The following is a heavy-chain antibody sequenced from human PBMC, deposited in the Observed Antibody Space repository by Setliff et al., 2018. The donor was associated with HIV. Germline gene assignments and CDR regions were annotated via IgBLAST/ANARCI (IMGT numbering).Heavy chain of an antibody. V-gene: IGHV4-59*11. J-gene: IGHJ3*02. CDR2: IYYSGIT. Sequence: PSETLSLTCTVSGGSISSHYWSWIRQPPGKGLEWIGYIYYSGITNYNPSPKSRVTISVDTSKNQFSLKLSSVTAADTAVYYCARAQGYCSSTSCYKMGLDIWGQGTMVTVSS. CDR3: ARAQGYCSSTSCYKMGLDI. CDR1: GGSISSHY. D-gene: IGHD2-2*02.